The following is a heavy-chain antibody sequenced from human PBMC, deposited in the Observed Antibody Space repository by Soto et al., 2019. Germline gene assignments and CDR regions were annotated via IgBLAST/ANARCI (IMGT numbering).Heavy chain of an antibody. CDR3: ARWGANTAMENYYYYYGMDV. J-gene: IGHJ6*02. V-gene: IGHV1-2*06. D-gene: IGHD5-18*01. CDR1: GYRFTAYY. CDR2: MNLDTGGT. Sequence: ASVKVSCKASGYRFTAYYIHWVRQAPGQGLEWMGRMNLDTGGTTYAQKFQGRVTMTRDTSISTAYMELSRLRSDDTAVYYCARWGANTAMENYYYYYGMDVWGQGTTVTVSS.